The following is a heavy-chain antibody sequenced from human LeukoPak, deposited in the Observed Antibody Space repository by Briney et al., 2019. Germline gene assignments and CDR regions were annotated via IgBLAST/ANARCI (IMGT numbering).Heavy chain of an antibody. CDR3: TRNNWFDP. J-gene: IGHJ5*02. CDR1: GGPLSNYY. CDR2: INHSAST. V-gene: IGHV4-34*01. D-gene: IGHD2/OR15-2a*01. Sequence: SETLSLTCAVDGGPLSNYYWSWIRQPPGKGLEWIGEINHSASTTYNPSLKSRVTMSVDTSKNQFSLKLTSVTAADTAVYYCTRNNWFDPWGQGTLVTVSS.